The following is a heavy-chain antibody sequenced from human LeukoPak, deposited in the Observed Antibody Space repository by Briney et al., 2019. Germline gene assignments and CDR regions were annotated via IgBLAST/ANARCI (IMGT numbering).Heavy chain of an antibody. Sequence: GASVKVSCKVSGYTLTELSIHWVRQAPGKGLEWMGGFDPDNGETFYAQKFQGRVTMTEDTSTDTAYMELSSLRSEDTAVFYCASGTPAEYYLDAFDIWGQGTMVTVSS. CDR2: FDPDNGET. J-gene: IGHJ3*02. D-gene: IGHD2/OR15-2a*01. CDR3: ASGTPAEYYLDAFDI. V-gene: IGHV1-24*01. CDR1: GYTLTELS.